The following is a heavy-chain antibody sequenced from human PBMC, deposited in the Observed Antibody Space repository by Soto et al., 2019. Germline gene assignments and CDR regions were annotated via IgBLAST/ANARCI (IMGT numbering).Heavy chain of an antibody. J-gene: IGHJ4*02. Sequence: SETLSLTCAVYDGSFSGYYWSWIRQPPGKGLEWIGEINHSGSTNYNPPLKSRVTISVDTSKNQFSLKLSSVTAADTAVYYCARGGGRYYDFWSGYYKGLDFDYWGQGTLVTVSS. CDR3: ARGGGRYYDFWSGYYKGLDFDY. CDR2: INHSGST. CDR1: DGSFSGYY. D-gene: IGHD3-3*01. V-gene: IGHV4-34*01.